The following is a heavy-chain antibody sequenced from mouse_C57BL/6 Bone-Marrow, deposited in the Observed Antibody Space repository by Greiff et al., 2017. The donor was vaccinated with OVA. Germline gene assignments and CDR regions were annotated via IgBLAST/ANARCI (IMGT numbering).Heavy chain of an antibody. CDR3: ARPPYYYAMDY. Sequence: EVMLVESGGDLVKPGGSLKLSCAASGFTFSSYGMSWVRQTPDKRLEWVATISSGGSYTYYPDSVKGRFTISRDNAKNTLYLQMSSLKSEDTAMYYCARPPYYYAMDYWGQGTSVTGSS. CDR2: ISSGGSYT. CDR1: GFTFSSYG. J-gene: IGHJ4*01. V-gene: IGHV5-6*01.